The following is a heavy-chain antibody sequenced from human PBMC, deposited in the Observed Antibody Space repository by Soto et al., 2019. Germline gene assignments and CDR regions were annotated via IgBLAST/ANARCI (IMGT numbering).Heavy chain of an antibody. CDR1: GLTFSSYA. J-gene: IGHJ5*02. CDR3: AKGYDFWSGSNWFAP. Sequence: GGSLRLSCAASGLTFSSYAMSWVRQAPGKGLEWVSAISGSGGSTYYADSVKGRFTISRDNSKNTLYLQMNSLRAEDTAVYYCAKGYDFWSGSNWFAPWGQGTLLTVSS. D-gene: IGHD3-3*01. V-gene: IGHV3-23*01. CDR2: ISGSGGST.